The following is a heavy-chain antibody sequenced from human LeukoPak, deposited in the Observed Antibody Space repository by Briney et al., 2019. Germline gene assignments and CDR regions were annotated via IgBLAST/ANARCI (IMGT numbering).Heavy chain of an antibody. Sequence: SETLSLTCTVSGDSFSSNYWSWIRQPPGKGLEWIGYIYYSGSTNYNPSLKTRVTISLDTSTTQFSLKLSSVTAADTAVYYCAKGRGSFYGCKAFFMDVWGKGTTVNISS. J-gene: IGHJ6*03. CDR2: IYYSGST. D-gene: IGHD4-17*01. CDR1: GDSFSSNY. V-gene: IGHV4-59*01. CDR3: AKGRGSFYGCKAFFMDV.